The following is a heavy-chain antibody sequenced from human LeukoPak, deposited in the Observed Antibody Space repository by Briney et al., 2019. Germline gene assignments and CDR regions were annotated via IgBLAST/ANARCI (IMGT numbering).Heavy chain of an antibody. D-gene: IGHD1-26*01. CDR1: GFTFSSYW. Sequence: GGSLRLSCAASGFTFSSYWMTWVRQPPGKGLEWVANIKQDGTEKYCVDSVKGRFTISRDNAKSSLYLQMNSLRADDTAVYYCARDKLQWELPVLTHYYYMDVWGKGATVTVSS. CDR3: ARDKLQWELPVLTHYYYMDV. CDR2: IKQDGTEK. V-gene: IGHV3-7*01. J-gene: IGHJ6*03.